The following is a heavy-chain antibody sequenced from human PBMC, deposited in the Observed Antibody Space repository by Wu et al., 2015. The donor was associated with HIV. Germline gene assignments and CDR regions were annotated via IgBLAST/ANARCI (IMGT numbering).Heavy chain of an antibody. CDR3: ARESGRDGSGSYFDY. CDR2: INPSGGST. D-gene: IGHD3-10*01. CDR1: GYTFTSYY. V-gene: IGHV1-46*01. J-gene: IGHJ4*02. Sequence: QVQLVQSGAAVKKPGASVKVSCKASGYTFTSYYIHWVRQAPGQGLEWMGIINPSGGSTSYAQKFQGRVTMTRDTSTRTVYMELSSLRSEDTAVYYCARESGRDGSGSYFDYWGQGTLVTV.